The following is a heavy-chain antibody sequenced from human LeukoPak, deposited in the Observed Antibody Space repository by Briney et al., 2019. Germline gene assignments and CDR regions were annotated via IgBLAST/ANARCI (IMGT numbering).Heavy chain of an antibody. V-gene: IGHV4-61*02. Sequence: SETLSLTCTVSGGSISSGSYYWSWIRRPAGKGLEWIGRIYTSGSTNYNPSLKSRVTISVDTSKNQFSLKLSSVTAADTAVYYCARGGRVVKIATYPYWGQGTLVTVSS. CDR2: IYTSGST. J-gene: IGHJ4*02. D-gene: IGHD4-23*01. CDR3: ARGGRVVKIATYPY. CDR1: GGSISSGSYY.